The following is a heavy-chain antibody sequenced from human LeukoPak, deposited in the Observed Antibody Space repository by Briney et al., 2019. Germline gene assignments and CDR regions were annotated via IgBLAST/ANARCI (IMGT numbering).Heavy chain of an antibody. Sequence: ASVKVSCKASGYTFTVYYMHWVRQAPGQGLEWMGWINPNSGGTNYAQKFQGRVTMTRDTSISTAYMELSRLRSDDTAVYYCARDKATGTTGRFDPWGQGTLVTVSS. D-gene: IGHD1-1*01. V-gene: IGHV1-2*02. J-gene: IGHJ5*02. CDR1: GYTFTVYY. CDR2: INPNSGGT. CDR3: ARDKATGTTGRFDP.